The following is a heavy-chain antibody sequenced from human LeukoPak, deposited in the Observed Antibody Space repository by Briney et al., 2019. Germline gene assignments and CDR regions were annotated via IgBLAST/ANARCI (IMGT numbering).Heavy chain of an antibody. CDR1: GFTFSDYY. Sequence: PGGSLRLSCAASGFTFSDYYMSWIRQAPGKGLEWVSYISSSGSTIYYADSVKGRFTISRDNAKNSLYLQMNSLRAEDTALYYCAKSIRGGSDWYSQFDYWGQGTLVTVSS. J-gene: IGHJ4*02. V-gene: IGHV3-11*01. CDR3: AKSIRGGSDWYSQFDY. D-gene: IGHD6-19*01. CDR2: ISSSGSTI.